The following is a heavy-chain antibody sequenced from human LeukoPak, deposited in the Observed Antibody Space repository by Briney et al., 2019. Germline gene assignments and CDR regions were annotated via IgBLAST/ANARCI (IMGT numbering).Heavy chain of an antibody. J-gene: IGHJ4*02. CDR1: GYSFTTYW. CDR3: ARDSSGYSLFDY. Sequence: GESLKISCKGSGYSFTTYWIAWVRQMPGKGLEWMGIIYPGDSDTRYSPSFQGQVSISADKSISTAYLQWRSLKASDTAMYCCARDSSGYSLFDYWGQGTQVTVSS. D-gene: IGHD3-22*01. V-gene: IGHV5-51*01. CDR2: IYPGDSDT.